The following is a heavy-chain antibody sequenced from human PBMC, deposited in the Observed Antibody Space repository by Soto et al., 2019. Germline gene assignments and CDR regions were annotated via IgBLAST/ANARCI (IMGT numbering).Heavy chain of an antibody. CDR2: ISGSGGSA. Sequence: EVQLLESGGGLVGPGGSLRLSCAASGFTFSNYAMNWVRQAPGKGLEGVSVISGSGGSAYYADSVQGRFTISRDNSKNTLYMQMNSLRDEDTAIYYCVREGSGWNSRGSFDFWGRGTMVTVTS. V-gene: IGHV3-23*01. D-gene: IGHD6-19*01. CDR3: VREGSGWNSRGSFDF. CDR1: GFTFSNYA. J-gene: IGHJ3*01.